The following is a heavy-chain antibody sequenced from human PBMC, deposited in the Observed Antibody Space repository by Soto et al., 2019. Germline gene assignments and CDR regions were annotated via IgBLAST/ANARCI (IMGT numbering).Heavy chain of an antibody. V-gene: IGHV2-5*02. D-gene: IGHD3-16*02. CDR2: IYWDDDK. J-gene: IGHJ4*02. CDR3: ARGYQRFDY. Sequence: QITLKQSGPTLVKPTQTLTLTCTFSGFSLSTSGVGVGWIRQPPGKDLEWLALIYWDDDKRYSPSLKSRLTITKDTSKNRVVLTMTNMDPVDTPTYYCARGYQRFDYWGQGTLVTVGS. CDR1: GFSLSTSGVG.